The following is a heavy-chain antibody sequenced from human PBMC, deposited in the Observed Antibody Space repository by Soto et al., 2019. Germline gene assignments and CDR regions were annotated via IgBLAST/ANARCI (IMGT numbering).Heavy chain of an antibody. CDR3: ARDFHYYYDSSGYYFDYYYGMDV. Sequence: QPGGSLRLSCAASGFTFSSYGMHWVRQAPGKGLEWVAVIWYDGSNKYYADSVKGRFTISRDNSKNTLYLQMNSLRAEDTAVYYCARDFHYYYDSSGYYFDYYYGMDVWGQGTTVTVSS. CDR1: GFTFSSYG. J-gene: IGHJ6*02. CDR2: IWYDGSNK. V-gene: IGHV3-33*01. D-gene: IGHD3-22*01.